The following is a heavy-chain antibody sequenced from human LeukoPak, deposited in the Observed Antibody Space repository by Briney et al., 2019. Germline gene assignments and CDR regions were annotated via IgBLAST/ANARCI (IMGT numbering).Heavy chain of an antibody. CDR3: ARYPPLEVYYDFWSGPYYYYYGMDV. J-gene: IGHJ6*02. CDR1: GYTFTGYY. D-gene: IGHD3-3*01. CDR2: INPNSGGT. V-gene: IGHV1-2*02. Sequence: ASVKVSCKASGYTFTGYYMHWVRQAPGQGLEWMGWINPNSGGTNYAQKFQGRVTMTRDTSISTAYMELSRLRSDDTAVYYCARYPPLEVYYDFWSGPYYYYYGMDVWGQGTTVTVSS.